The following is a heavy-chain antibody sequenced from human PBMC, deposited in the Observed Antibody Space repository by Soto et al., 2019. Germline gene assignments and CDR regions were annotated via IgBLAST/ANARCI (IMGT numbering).Heavy chain of an antibody. V-gene: IGHV3-33*08. Sequence: QVQLVEAGGGVVQPGRSLRISCAASGLNLSSYGMHWVGQAPGKGLEWVTVIWNDGSNKYYADSVKGRFTVSRDNSKNTLYLQMDSLRAEDTALYYCARVRDHYGSGSRGFFDYWGQGTRVSVSS. CDR1: GLNLSSYG. D-gene: IGHD3-10*01. CDR2: IWNDGSNK. J-gene: IGHJ4*02. CDR3: ARVRDHYGSGSRGFFDY.